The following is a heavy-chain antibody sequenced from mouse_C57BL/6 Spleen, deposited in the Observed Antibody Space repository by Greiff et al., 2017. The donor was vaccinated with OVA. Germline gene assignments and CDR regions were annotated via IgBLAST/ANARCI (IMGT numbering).Heavy chain of an antibody. D-gene: IGHD1-3*01. CDR1: GFTFSDYG. J-gene: IGHJ3*01. Sequence: EVKVVESGGGLVKPGGSLKLSCAASGFTFSDYGMHWVRQAPEKGLEWVAYISSGSSTIYYADTVKGRFTISRDNAKNTLFLQMTSLRSEDTAMYYCESSSFAYWGQGTLVTVSA. CDR3: ESSSFAY. V-gene: IGHV5-17*01. CDR2: ISSGSSTI.